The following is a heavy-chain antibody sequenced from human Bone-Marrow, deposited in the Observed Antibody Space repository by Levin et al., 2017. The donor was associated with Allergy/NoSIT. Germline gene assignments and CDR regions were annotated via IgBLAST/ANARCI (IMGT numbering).Heavy chain of an antibody. CDR2: IQSNGKT. CDR3: ARDRFYSDSGSNFSWFDP. V-gene: IGHV3-74*01. CDR1: GFTFSTYW. D-gene: IGHD3-10*01. J-gene: IGHJ5*02. Sequence: LSLTCAASGFTFSTYWMHWVRPAPGKGLVWVSRIQSNGKTNYADSVKGRFTISRDNAKNTLYLQMNSLTVEDTAVYYCARDRFYSDSGSNFSWFDPWGQGTLVTVSS.